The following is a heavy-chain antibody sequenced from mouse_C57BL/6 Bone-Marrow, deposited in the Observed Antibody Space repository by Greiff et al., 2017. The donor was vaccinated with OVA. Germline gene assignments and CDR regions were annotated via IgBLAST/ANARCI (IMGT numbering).Heavy chain of an antibody. J-gene: IGHJ3*01. CDR3: ASCYGNSAWFAY. Sequence: VQLQQSGAELARPGASVKLSCKASGYTFTSYGISWVKQRTGQGLEWIGEIYPRSGNTYYNEKFKGKATLTADKSSSTAYMELRSLTSEDSAVYVCASCYGNSAWFAYWGQGTLVTVSA. CDR1: GYTFTSYG. CDR2: IYPRSGNT. D-gene: IGHD2-1*01. V-gene: IGHV1-81*01.